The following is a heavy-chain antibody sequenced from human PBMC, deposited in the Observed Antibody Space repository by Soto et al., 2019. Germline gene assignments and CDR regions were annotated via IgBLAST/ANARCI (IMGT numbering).Heavy chain of an antibody. CDR1: GYSFTNYW. CDR2: ISPGNSDT. D-gene: IGHD2-15*01. V-gene: IGHV5-51*01. Sequence: PGESLKISCKGSGYSFTNYWIAWVRQMPGKGLEWMRIISPGNSDTRYSPSFQGPVTISADKSITPAYLQWSSLKASDTAIYFCARRCSGANGFCSHYFYCMVIWGQGTTVTVSS. J-gene: IGHJ6*02. CDR3: ARRCSGANGFCSHYFYCMVI.